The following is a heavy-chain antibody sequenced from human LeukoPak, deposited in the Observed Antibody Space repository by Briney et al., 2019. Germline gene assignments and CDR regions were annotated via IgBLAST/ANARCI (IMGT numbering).Heavy chain of an antibody. CDR3: ARDLKTKRWYFDL. D-gene: IGHD2-8*01. V-gene: IGHV4-39*07. CDR2: IYYSGST. Sequence: PSETLSLTCTVSGGSISSSSYYWGWIRQPPGKGLEWIGSIYYSGSTYYNPSLKSRVTISVDTSKNQFSLKLSSVTAADTAVYYCARDLKTKRWYFDLWGRGTLVTVSS. CDR1: GGSISSSSYY. J-gene: IGHJ2*01.